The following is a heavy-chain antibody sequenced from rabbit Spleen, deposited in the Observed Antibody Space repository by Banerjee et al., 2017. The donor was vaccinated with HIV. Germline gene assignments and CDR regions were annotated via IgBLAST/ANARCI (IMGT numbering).Heavy chain of an antibody. Sequence: QLEESGGGLVKPGASLTLICTASGFSFSSGYDMSWVRQAPGKGLEWIGIMHNGGGGIEYASWVKGRFTISRDNAQNTVFLQMNSLTAADTATYFCAREVVGDGGSNLWGPGTLVTVS. J-gene: IGHJ6*01. D-gene: IGHD1-1*01. V-gene: IGHV1S7*01. CDR1: GFSFSSGYD. CDR2: MHNGGGGI. CDR3: AREVVGDGGSNL.